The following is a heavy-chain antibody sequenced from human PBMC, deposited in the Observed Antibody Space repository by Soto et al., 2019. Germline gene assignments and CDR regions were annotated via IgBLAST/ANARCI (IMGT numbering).Heavy chain of an antibody. J-gene: IGHJ6*02. D-gene: IGHD2-2*01. CDR3: ARHYCSSTSCYPVYYYYYGMDV. CDR1: GYSFTSYW. V-gene: IGHV5-51*01. Sequence: PGESLKISCKGSGYSFTSYWIGWVRQMPGKGLEWMGIIYPGDSDTRYNPSFQGQVTISADKSTSTAYLQWSSLKASDTAMYYCARHYCSSTSCYPVYYYYYGMDVWGQGTTVTVSS. CDR2: IYPGDSDT.